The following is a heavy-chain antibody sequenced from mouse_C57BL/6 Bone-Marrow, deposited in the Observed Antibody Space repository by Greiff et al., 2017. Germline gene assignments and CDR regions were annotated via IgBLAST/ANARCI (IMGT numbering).Heavy chain of an antibody. J-gene: IGHJ1*03. CDR3: ARGVTTAPYFDV. D-gene: IGHD1-2*01. CDR2: IYPGSGST. V-gene: IGHV1-55*01. CDR1: GYTFTSYW. Sequence: QVQLQQSGAELVKPGASVKMSCKASGYTFTSYWITWVKQRPGQGLEWIGDIYPGSGSTNYNEKFKSKATLTVDTSSSTAYMQLSSLTSEDYAVYYCARGVTTAPYFDVWGTGTTVTVSS.